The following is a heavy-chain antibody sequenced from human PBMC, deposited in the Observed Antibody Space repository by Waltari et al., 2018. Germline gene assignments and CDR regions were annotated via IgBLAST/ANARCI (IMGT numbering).Heavy chain of an antibody. J-gene: IGHJ4*02. Sequence: QVQLQESGPGLVKPSQTLSLTCTVSGGPISSGSSYGSWIRQPAGKGLEWIGYIYTSGSTNYNPSLKRRVTISVDTSKNQFSLKLSSVTAADTAVYYCARDDYSNYEYYFDYWGQGTLVTVSS. CDR3: ARDDYSNYEYYFDY. D-gene: IGHD4-4*01. CDR1: GGPISSGSSY. V-gene: IGHV4-61*09. CDR2: IYTSGST.